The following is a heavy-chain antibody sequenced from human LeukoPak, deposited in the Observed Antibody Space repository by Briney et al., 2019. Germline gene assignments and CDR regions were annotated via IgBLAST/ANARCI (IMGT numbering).Heavy chain of an antibody. Sequence: GGSLRLSCAASGFTFSSYEMNWVRQAPGKGLEWVSYISSSGSTIYYADSVKGRFTISRDNAKNSLYLQMNSLRAEGTAVYYCVAYYDILTGYKYWGQGTLVTVSS. D-gene: IGHD3-9*01. CDR3: VAYYDILTGYKY. J-gene: IGHJ4*02. CDR1: GFTFSSYE. CDR2: ISSSGSTI. V-gene: IGHV3-48*03.